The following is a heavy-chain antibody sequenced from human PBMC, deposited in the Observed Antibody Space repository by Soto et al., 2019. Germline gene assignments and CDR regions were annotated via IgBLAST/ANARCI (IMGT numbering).Heavy chain of an antibody. D-gene: IGHD3-10*01. CDR3: AREKMGGWGSDYCDGMDV. J-gene: IGHJ6*02. CDR1: GGSVSSGSYY. CDR2: IYYSGST. V-gene: IGHV4-61*01. Sequence: QVQLQESGPGLVKPSETLSLTCTVSGGSVSSGSYYWSWIRQPPGKGLEWIGYIYYSGSTNYNPHLSGRVTASVDTAKNQSPLKLTSVTAADPAVYYCAREKMGGWGSDYCDGMDVWGQGTTVTVSS.